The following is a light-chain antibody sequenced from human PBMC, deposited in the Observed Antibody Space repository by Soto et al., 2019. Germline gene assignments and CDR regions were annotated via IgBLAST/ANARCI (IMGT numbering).Light chain of an antibody. CDR1: SRDVGSYNL. Sequence: QSVLTQPASVSGSPGQSITISCTGTSRDVGSYNLVSWYQQHPGKAPKLMIYEGSKRPSGVSNRFSGSKSGNTASLTISGLQAEDEADYYCCSYAGSRGLVFGGGTKVTVL. V-gene: IGLV2-23*01. CDR2: EGS. CDR3: CSYAGSRGLV. J-gene: IGLJ2*01.